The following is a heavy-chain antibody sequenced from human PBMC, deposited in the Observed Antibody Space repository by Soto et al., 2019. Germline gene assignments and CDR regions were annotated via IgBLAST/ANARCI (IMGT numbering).Heavy chain of an antibody. CDR1: GCTFSSYS. V-gene: IGHV3-23*01. CDR2: IIGSGVST. J-gene: IGHJ4*02. CDR3: ANPIDASGRPTTPSYFDY. D-gene: IGHD3-10*01. Sequence: GGSLRLSWAASGCTFSSYSMSWVRQAPGKGLEWVSAIIGSGVSTYYVDSGKGRFTISRDNSKNTLYLQMNSLRAEDTAVYYCANPIDASGRPTTPSYFDYWGQGTLVTVSS.